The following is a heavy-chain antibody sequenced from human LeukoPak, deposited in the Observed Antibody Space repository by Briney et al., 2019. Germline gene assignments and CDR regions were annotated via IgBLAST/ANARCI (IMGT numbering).Heavy chain of an antibody. V-gene: IGHV3-23*01. CDR1: GFTFSTYA. CDR3: AKDQDV. CDR2: ITDSGGNT. J-gene: IGHJ6*04. Sequence: GGSLRLSCAASGFTFSTYAMGWVRQAPGKGLEWVSAITDSGGNTYYAAPVKGRFTISRDNSKNTLYLQMNSLRAEDTAVYYCAKDQDVWGKGTTATVSS.